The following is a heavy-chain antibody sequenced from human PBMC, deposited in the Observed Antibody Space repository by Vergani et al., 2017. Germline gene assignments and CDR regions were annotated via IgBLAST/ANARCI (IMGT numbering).Heavy chain of an antibody. J-gene: IGHJ5*01. CDR1: GFSFNSYW. V-gene: IGHV3-74*03. D-gene: IGHD3-9*01. Sequence: DVHLAESGGGFIQPGGSLRLSCSASGFSFNSYWMHWVRQVPGKGLLWVSRIKSDGSITAYADSVKGRFTISRDNAQNTLYLQMNSLWVEDTGVYYCARARCIETCYMSNWLDSWGQGTLVTVSS. CDR2: IKSDGSIT. CDR3: ARARCIETCYMSNWLDS.